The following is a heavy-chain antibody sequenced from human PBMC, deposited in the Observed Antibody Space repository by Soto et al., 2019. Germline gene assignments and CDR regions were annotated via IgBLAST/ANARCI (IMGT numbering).Heavy chain of an antibody. CDR1: GFTVSSNY. D-gene: IGHD1-1*01. J-gene: IGHJ3*02. V-gene: IGHV3-66*01. Sequence: GGSLRLSCAASGFTVSSNYMSWVRQAPGKGLEWVSVIYSGGSTYYADSVKGRFTISRDNSKNTLYLQMNSLRAEDAAVYYCARGTDQGGTKAFDIWGQGTMVTVSS. CDR3: ARGTDQGGTKAFDI. CDR2: IYSGGST.